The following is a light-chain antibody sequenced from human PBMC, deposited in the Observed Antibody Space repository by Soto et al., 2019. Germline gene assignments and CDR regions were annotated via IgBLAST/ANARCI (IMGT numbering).Light chain of an antibody. V-gene: IGKV1-5*01. J-gene: IGKJ2*01. CDR2: DAY. CDR3: QQYETYFRYT. CDR1: QTINSK. Sequence: DIQMTQSPSTLSASVGDRVTITCRASQTINSKLAWYQKKPGQAPKLLIFDAYNSESGVPSRFSGSGSGSDFMLSIVSLQHDDVATYYYQQYETYFRYTLGQGTKLDIK.